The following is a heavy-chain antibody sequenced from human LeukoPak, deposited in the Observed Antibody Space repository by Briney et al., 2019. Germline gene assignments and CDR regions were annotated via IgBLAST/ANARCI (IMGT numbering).Heavy chain of an antibody. CDR1: GYTFTNHY. V-gene: IGHV1-2*02. D-gene: IGHD2-15*01. CDR3: GRFDPVFCSGGSCYAPDDY. Sequence: ASVKVSCKASGYTFTNHYMHWVRQARGQGLEWMGWINPHSGDTNYAQKFQGRVTMTRDTSISTAYMELSRLRSDDTAVYYCGRFDPVFCSGGSCYAPDDYWGQGTLVTVSS. CDR2: INPHSGDT. J-gene: IGHJ4*02.